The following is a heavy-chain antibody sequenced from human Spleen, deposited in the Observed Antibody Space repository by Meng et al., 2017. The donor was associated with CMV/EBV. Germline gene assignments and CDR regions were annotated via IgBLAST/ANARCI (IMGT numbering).Heavy chain of an antibody. V-gene: IGHV3-53*01. CDR3: AREVGSGSFDF. J-gene: IGHJ4*02. Sequence: LYCAASGLNVRGSYMNWVRQPPGKGLEWVSVSYRGGDTYYADSVKGRFIISRDNSKNTVDLQMKNLRAEDTAVYFCAREVGSGSFDFWGQGTLVTVSS. CDR1: GLNVRGSY. D-gene: IGHD3-10*01. CDR2: SYRGGDT.